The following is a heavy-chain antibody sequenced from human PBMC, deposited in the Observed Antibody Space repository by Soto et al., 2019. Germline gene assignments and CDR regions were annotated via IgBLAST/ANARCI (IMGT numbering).Heavy chain of an antibody. CDR3: ARELCFYASDGFSWDSALDS. D-gene: IGHD2-2*01. Sequence: TESLPCALYGLSLSSSSYSLSWLRQPPGAGLEWIGFIYQSGGTDYNPSRQSRVTMSLDRPKNQFSLKLSSVTAADTAVYYCARELCFYASDGFSWDSALDSWGQGTMVTVSS. V-gene: IGHV4-30-2*01. CDR2: IYQSGGT. CDR1: GLSLSSSSYS. J-gene: IGHJ3*02.